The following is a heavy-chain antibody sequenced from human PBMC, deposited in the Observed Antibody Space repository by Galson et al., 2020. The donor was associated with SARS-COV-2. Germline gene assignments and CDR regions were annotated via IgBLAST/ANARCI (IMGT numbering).Heavy chain of an antibody. CDR1: GGSISSSSYY. Sequence: SETLSLTCTVSGGSISSSSYYWGWIRQPPGKGLEWIGSTYYSGSTYYNPSLKSRVTISVDTSKNQFSLKLSAVTAADTAVYYCARVGDIVVVPAADVWFDPWGQGTLVTVSS. CDR2: TYYSGST. V-gene: IGHV4-39*07. D-gene: IGHD2-2*01. J-gene: IGHJ5*02. CDR3: ARVGDIVVVPAADVWFDP.